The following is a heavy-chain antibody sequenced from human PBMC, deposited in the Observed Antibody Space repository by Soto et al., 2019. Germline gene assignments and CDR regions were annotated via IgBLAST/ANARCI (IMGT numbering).Heavy chain of an antibody. V-gene: IGHV3-74*01. CDR1: GFTFSSYW. J-gene: IGHJ4*02. CDR2: INSDGSST. CDR3: VGGTGY. Sequence: EVQVVEFGGGLVQSGGSLRLSCAGSGFTFSSYWMYWARQAPGKGLVWVSRINSDGSSTNYADSVKGRFTISRDNAKNTVHLQMNSLRAEDTAVYYCVGGTGYWGQGTLVTVSS. D-gene: IGHD1-1*01.